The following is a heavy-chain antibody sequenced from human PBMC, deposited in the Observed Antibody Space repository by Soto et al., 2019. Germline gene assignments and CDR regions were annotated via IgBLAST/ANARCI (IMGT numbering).Heavy chain of an antibody. CDR3: ARELSGIQAFYY. CDR2: ISHGGST. V-gene: IGHV4-4*02. Sequence: QVQLQESGPGLVKPSETMSLTGVVSGGSIKSSYWWNWVRQHPGKGLEWIVEISHGGSTNFNPSLKSRATISVDKSKNHLSLKLDSVTAADTAVYYCARELSGIQAFYYWGQVTLVTVSS. J-gene: IGHJ4*02. CDR1: GGSIKSSYW. D-gene: IGHD1-20*01.